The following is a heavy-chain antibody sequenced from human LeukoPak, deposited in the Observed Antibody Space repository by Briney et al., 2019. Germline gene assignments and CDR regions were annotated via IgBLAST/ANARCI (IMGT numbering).Heavy chain of an antibody. Sequence: GGSLRLSCAASGFTFSSYGMHWVRAAPGKGLEWGAVISYDGSNKYYADSVKGRFTISRDNSENTLYLQMNSLRAEDTAVYYCAKEHPDCSGGSCYSFDYWGQGTLVTVSS. D-gene: IGHD2-15*01. J-gene: IGHJ4*02. V-gene: IGHV3-30*18. CDR2: ISYDGSNK. CDR3: AKEHPDCSGGSCYSFDY. CDR1: GFTFSSYG.